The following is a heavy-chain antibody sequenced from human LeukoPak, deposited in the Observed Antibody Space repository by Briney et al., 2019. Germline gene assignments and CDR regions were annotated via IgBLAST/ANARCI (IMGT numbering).Heavy chain of an antibody. V-gene: IGHV3-33*01. CDR2: IWYDGSNK. J-gene: IGHJ4*02. Sequence: GRSLRLSCAASGFTFSSYGMHWVRQAPGKGLEWVAVIWYDGSNKYYADSVKGRFTISRDNSKNTLYLQMNSLRAEDTAVYYCASARGSSWYDFDYWGQGTLVTVFS. CDR1: GFTFSSYG. D-gene: IGHD6-13*01. CDR3: ASARGSSWYDFDY.